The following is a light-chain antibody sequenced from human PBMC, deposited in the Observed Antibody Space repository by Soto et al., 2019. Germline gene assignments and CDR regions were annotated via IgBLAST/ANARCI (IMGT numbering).Light chain of an antibody. J-gene: IGKJ1*01. CDR1: QDITSY. CDR3: QQTYSTPWT. V-gene: IGKV1-9*01. CDR2: AAS. Sequence: IQLTQSPSSLSASVGDRVTITCRASQDITSYLAWYQQKPGKSPKLLIYAASTLQTGVPSRFSGSGSGTDFTLTISSLQPEDFATYHCQQTYSTPWTFGQGTKVEIK.